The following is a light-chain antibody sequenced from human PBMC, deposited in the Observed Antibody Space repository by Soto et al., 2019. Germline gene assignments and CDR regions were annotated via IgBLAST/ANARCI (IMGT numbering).Light chain of an antibody. Sequence: EIVMRQSPATLSVSPGERATLSCRASQSVSSSVAWYQQKRGQAPRLLIYGASTRATGIPARFSSSGSGTDFTLTITTLQSEDFAVYYCQQYNDWPPMYTFGQGTKLEIK. J-gene: IGKJ2*01. CDR3: QQYNDWPPMYT. CDR2: GAS. V-gene: IGKV3-15*01. CDR1: QSVSSS.